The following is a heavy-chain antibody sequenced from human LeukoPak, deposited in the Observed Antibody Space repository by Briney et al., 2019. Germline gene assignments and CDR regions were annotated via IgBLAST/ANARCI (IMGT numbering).Heavy chain of an antibody. J-gene: IGHJ5*02. CDR3: ARDYQYYDFWSGYRGFDP. CDR2: IYTSGST. Sequence: SETLFLTCTVSGGSISSYYWSWIRQPAGKGLEWIGRIYTSGSTNYNPSLKSRVTMSVDTSKNQFSLKLSSVTAADTAVYYCARDYQYYDFWSGYRGFDPWGQGTLVTVSS. D-gene: IGHD3-3*01. CDR1: GGSISSYY. V-gene: IGHV4-4*07.